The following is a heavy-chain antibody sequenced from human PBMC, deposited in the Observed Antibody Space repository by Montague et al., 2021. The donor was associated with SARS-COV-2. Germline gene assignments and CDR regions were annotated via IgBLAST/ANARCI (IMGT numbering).Heavy chain of an antibody. CDR3: ARQDIQLRFDL. J-gene: IGHJ2*01. V-gene: IGHV4-39*01. CDR1: SGLISNDIYY. D-gene: IGHD1-1*01. Sequence: SETLSLTYTVSSGLISNDIYYWGWIRQPPGKGPEWIGGSRYGGTSYYXXYLKSRVTISIDTSKNQCSLKMTAVTAADTTVYFCARQDIQLRFDLWGRGTLVTVSS. CDR2: SRYGGTS.